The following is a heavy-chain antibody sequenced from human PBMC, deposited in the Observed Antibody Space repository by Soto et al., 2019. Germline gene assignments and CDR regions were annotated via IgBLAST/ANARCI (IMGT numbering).Heavy chain of an antibody. J-gene: IGHJ6*03. CDR2: IVVGSGNT. CDR3: AASHTLRYFDWAAKPGRGYYYYYMDV. D-gene: IGHD3-9*01. CDR1: GFTFTSSA. V-gene: IGHV1-58*02. Sequence: ASVKVSCKASGFTFTSSAMQWVRQARGQRLEWIGWIVVGSGNTNYAQKFQERVTITRDMSTSTAYMELSSLRSEDTAVYYCAASHTLRYFDWAAKPGRGYYYYYMDVWGKGTTVTVSS.